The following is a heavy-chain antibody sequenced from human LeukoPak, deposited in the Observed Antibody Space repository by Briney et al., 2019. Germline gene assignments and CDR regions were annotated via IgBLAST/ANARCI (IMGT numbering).Heavy chain of an antibody. V-gene: IGHV3-11*01. CDR2: ISSSGSTI. Sequence: GGFLRLSCAASGFTFSDYYMSWIRQAPGKGLEWVSYISSSGSTIYYADSVKGRFTISRDNAKNSLYLQMNSLRAEDTAVYYCARDPPYSSSWYGFDYWGQGTLVTVSS. J-gene: IGHJ4*02. CDR3: ARDPPYSSSWYGFDY. CDR1: GFTFSDYY. D-gene: IGHD6-13*01.